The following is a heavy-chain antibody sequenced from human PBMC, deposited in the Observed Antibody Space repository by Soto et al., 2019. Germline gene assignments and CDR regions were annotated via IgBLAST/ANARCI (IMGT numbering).Heavy chain of an antibody. Sequence: GASVKVSCKASGGTFSSYTISWVRQAPGQGLEWMGRIIPILGIANYAQKFQGRVTITADKSTSTAYMELSSLRSEDTAVYYCASQDCSGGSCYGYAFDIWGQGTMVTVSS. CDR3: ASQDCSGGSCYGYAFDI. J-gene: IGHJ3*02. D-gene: IGHD2-15*01. CDR2: IIPILGIA. V-gene: IGHV1-69*02. CDR1: GGTFSSYT.